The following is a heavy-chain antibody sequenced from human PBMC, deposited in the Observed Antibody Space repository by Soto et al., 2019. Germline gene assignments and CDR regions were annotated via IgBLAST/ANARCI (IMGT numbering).Heavy chain of an antibody. V-gene: IGHV3-7*01. CDR2: IKQDGSEK. CDR3: SSLGRHG. Sequence: PAGSLRLSCAASGSTVRDSWMDWVRQAPGKGPEWVANIKQDGSEKNYVDSVKGRFTISRDNAKNSLYLQMNSLRAEDTAVYYCSSLGRHGWGQVTTRTLSS. J-gene: IGHJ6*02. D-gene: IGHD3-16*01. CDR1: GSTVRDSW.